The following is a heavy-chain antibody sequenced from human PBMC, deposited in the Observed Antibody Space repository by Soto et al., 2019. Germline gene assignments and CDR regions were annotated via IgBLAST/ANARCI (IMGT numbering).Heavy chain of an antibody. Sequence: GGSLRLSCASSTFTFNSYSMHWVRQAPGKGLQWVTFISYDGNRNSFANSVKGRFTISRDISKNTIYLEMNSLTVDDTATYYCARGRGAYSFDYWGQGTVVTVSS. D-gene: IGHD1-26*01. CDR1: TFTFNSYS. CDR3: ARGRGAYSFDY. J-gene: IGHJ4*02. V-gene: IGHV3-30-3*01. CDR2: ISYDGNRN.